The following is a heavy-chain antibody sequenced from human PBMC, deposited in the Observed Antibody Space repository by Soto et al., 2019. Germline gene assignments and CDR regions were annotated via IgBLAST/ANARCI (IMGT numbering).Heavy chain of an antibody. CDR3: ARDLGIAVAGPDY. CDR1: GGTFSSYT. J-gene: IGHJ4*02. V-gene: IGHV1-69*08. D-gene: IGHD6-19*01. CDR2: IIPILGIA. Sequence: QVQLVQSGAEVKKPGSSVKVSCKASGGTFSSYTISWVRQAPGQGLEWMGRIIPILGIANYAKKFQGRVTITADKSTSTAYMELSSLRSEDTAGYYCARDLGIAVAGPDYWGQGTLVTVSS.